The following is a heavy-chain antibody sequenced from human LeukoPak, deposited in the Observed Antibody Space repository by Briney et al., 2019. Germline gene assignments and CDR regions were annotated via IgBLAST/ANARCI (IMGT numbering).Heavy chain of an antibody. Sequence: SETLSLTCTVSGGSVSSSSYYWGWIRQPPGKGLEWIGSIYYSGSTYYNPSLKSRVTISVDTSKNQFSLKLSSVTAADTAVYYCARDLPMGGNNWFDPWGQGTLVTVSS. V-gene: IGHV4-39*07. J-gene: IGHJ5*02. CDR2: IYYSGST. CDR3: ARDLPMGGNNWFDP. CDR1: GGSVSSSSYY. D-gene: IGHD3-10*01.